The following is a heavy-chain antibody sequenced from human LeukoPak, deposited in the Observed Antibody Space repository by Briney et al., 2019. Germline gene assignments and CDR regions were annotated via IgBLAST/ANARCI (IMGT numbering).Heavy chain of an antibody. CDR1: GFTLSGNT. J-gene: IGHJ3*02. CDR3: ARTAAAYAFDI. CDR2: IGGSGGDT. V-gene: IGHV3-23*01. Sequence: GGSLRLSCAASGFTLSGNTMSWVRQAPGKGLDWVSAIGGSGGDTYYADSVKGRFTISRDNSKHTLFLQINSLRAEDTAVYYCARTAAAYAFDIWGQGTMVTVSS. D-gene: IGHD6-13*01.